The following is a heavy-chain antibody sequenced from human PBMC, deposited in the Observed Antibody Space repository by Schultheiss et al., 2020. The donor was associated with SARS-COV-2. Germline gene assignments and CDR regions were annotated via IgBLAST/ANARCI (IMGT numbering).Heavy chain of an antibody. V-gene: IGHV5-51*01. CDR3: ARHPGPRRIAVAALDY. CDR1: GYSFTSYW. J-gene: IGHJ4*02. CDR2: IYPGDSDT. Sequence: GGSLRLSCKGSGYSFTSYWIGWVRQMPGKGLEWMGIIYPGDSDTNYSPSFQGHVTISADKSISTAYLQWSSLKASDTAMYYCARHPGPRRIAVAALDYWGQGTRVTVSS. D-gene: IGHD6-19*01.